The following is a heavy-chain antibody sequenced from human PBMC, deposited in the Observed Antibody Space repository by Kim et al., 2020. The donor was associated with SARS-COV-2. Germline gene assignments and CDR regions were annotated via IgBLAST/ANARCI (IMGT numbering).Heavy chain of an antibody. CDR1: GGSISYSY. V-gene: IGHV4-59*08. CDR3: AIHAIGESLNWFDS. D-gene: IGHD3-10*01. J-gene: IGHJ5*02. CDR2: IYYSGST. Sequence: SETLSLTCIVSGGSISYSYWSWIRQPPGKGLEWIGYIYYSGSTTYNASLKSRVTISVDKSKNQFSLRLSYVTAADTAVYYCAIHAIGESLNWFDSWGQG.